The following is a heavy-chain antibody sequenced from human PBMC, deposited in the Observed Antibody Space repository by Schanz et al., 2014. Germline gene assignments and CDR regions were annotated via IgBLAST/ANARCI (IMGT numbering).Heavy chain of an antibody. CDR1: GYTFTSYG. CDR3: ACGGSSSCWYYGSIALFDY. J-gene: IGHJ4*02. Sequence: QVQLVQSGAEVKKPGASVKVSCKTSGYTFTSYGITWVRQAPGQGLEWMGWISPYNGNTNYAQKLQGRVTVTTDTPTHTSYMELRILLTDDTAEYTCACGGSSSCWYYGSIALFDYWGQGTLVTVSS. V-gene: IGHV1-18*01. CDR2: ISPYNGNT. D-gene: IGHD6-19*01.